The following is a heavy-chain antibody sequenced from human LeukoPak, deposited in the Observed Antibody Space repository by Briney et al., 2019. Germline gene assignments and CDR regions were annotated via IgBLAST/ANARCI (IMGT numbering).Heavy chain of an antibody. J-gene: IGHJ4*02. CDR1: GFTFSDFY. CDR3: ARWPHCQDF. CDR2: VNKDGSEE. V-gene: IGHV3-7*03. Sequence: GGSLRLSCAASGFTFSDFYMSWVRQAPGKGLEWVANVNKDGSEEKYVDSVKGRFTISRDNAKNSLYLQMSSLRADDTAVYYCARWPHCQDFWGRGTRVTVSS.